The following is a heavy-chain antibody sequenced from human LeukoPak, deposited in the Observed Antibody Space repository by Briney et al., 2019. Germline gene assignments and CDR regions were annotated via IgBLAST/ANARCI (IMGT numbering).Heavy chain of an antibody. J-gene: IGHJ5*02. V-gene: IGHV4-34*01. D-gene: IGHD3-10*01. Sequence: SETLSLTCAVYGGSFSGYYWSWIRQPPGKGLEWIGEINHSGSTNYNPSLKSRVTISVDTSKNQFSLKLSSVTAADTAVYYCARGRRYYYGSGGYHGNWFDPWGQGTLVTVSS. CDR3: ARGRRYYYGSGGYHGNWFDP. CDR1: GGSFSGYY. CDR2: INHSGST.